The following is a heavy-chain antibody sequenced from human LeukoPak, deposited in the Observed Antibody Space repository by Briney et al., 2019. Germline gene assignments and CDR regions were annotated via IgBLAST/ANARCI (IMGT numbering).Heavy chain of an antibody. V-gene: IGHV1-69*04. CDR3: ATSPGIGSGWSLFDY. CDR1: GGTFSSYA. CDR2: IIPILGIA. J-gene: IGHJ4*02. D-gene: IGHD6-19*01. Sequence: GASVKVSCKASGGTFSSYAISWVRQAPGQGLEWMGRIIPILGIANYAQKFQGRVTITADKSTSTAYMELSSLRSEDTAVYYCATSPGIGSGWSLFDYWGQGTLVTVSS.